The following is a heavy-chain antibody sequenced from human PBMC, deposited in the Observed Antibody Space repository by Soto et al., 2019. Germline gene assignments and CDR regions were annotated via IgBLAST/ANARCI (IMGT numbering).Heavy chain of an antibody. CDR2: IYYSGST. J-gene: IGHJ4*02. CDR1: GGSISSSSYY. CDR3: ARQAVGSGWYVPLDY. Sequence: QLQLQESGPGLVKPSETLSLTCTVSGGSISSSSYYWGWIRQPPGKGLEWIGSIYYSGSTYYNPSLKSRVTISVDTSKNQFSLKLSSVTAADTAVYYCARQAVGSGWYVPLDYWGQGTLVTVSS. D-gene: IGHD6-19*01. V-gene: IGHV4-39*01.